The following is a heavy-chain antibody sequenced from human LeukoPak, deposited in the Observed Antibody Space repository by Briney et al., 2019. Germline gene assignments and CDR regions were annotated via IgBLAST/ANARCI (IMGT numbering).Heavy chain of an antibody. Sequence: ASVKVSCKASGYTFTSYAMHWVRQAPGQRPEWMGWINAGNGNTKYSQKFQGRVTITRDTSASTAYMELSSLRPEGTAVYYCARVQSAYCSSSSCYGGYFDYWGQGTLVTVSS. CDR3: ARVQSAYCSSSSCYGGYFDY. CDR2: INAGNGNT. CDR1: GYTFTSYA. J-gene: IGHJ4*02. V-gene: IGHV1-3*01. D-gene: IGHD2-2*01.